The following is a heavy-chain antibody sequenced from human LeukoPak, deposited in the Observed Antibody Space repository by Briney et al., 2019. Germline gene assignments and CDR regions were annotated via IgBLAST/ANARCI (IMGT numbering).Heavy chain of an antibody. CDR2: ISSSSSYI. CDR3: ARGSGDYVWGSYRSRLYYFDY. D-gene: IGHD3-16*02. CDR1: GFTFSDYY. V-gene: IGHV3-11*06. J-gene: IGHJ4*02. Sequence: GGSLRLSCAASGFTFSDYYMSWIRQAPGKGLEWVSSISSSSSYIYYADSVKGRFTISRDNAKNSLYLQMNSLRAEDTAVYYCARGSGDYVWGSYRSRLYYFDYWGQGTLVTVSS.